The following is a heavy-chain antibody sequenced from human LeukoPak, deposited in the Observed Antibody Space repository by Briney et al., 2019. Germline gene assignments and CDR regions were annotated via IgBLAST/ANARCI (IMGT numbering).Heavy chain of an antibody. CDR1: GGTFISYA. V-gene: IGHV1-69*01. CDR3: ARTYYYASSGYFDY. Sequence: ASVKVSCKASGGTFISYAISLGRQAPGQGLEWMGGIIPMFGTANYAQKFQGRVTITADESTSTAYMELSSLRSEDTAVYYCARTYYYASSGYFDYWGHGTPCTASS. CDR2: IIPMFGTA. J-gene: IGHJ4*01. D-gene: IGHD3-22*01.